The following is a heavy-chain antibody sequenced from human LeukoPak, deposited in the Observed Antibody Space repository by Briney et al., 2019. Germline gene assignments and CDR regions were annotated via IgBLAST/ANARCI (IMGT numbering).Heavy chain of an antibody. D-gene: IGHD3-22*01. Sequence: GASVKVSCKASGYTFTSYYMHWVRQAPGQGLEWMGIINPSGGSTSYAQKFQGRVTMTRDTSTSTVYMELSSLRSEDTAVYYCARLRDLRYYYDSSGYLDYWGQGTLVTVSS. J-gene: IGHJ4*02. V-gene: IGHV1-46*01. CDR1: GYTFTSYY. CDR3: ARLRDLRYYYDSSGYLDY. CDR2: INPSGGST.